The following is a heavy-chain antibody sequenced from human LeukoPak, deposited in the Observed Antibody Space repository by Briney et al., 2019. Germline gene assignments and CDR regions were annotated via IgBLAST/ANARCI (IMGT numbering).Heavy chain of an antibody. CDR1: GVSISSYY. Sequence: SSETLSLTCTASGVSISSYYWSWIRQPAGKGLEWIGRIYTSGSTNYSPSLKSRVTISVDTSKNQFSLRLTSVPAADTAVYYCARAYSIRPVRGYSYGDLGYWGQGTLVTVSS. D-gene: IGHD5-18*01. CDR3: ARAYSIRPVRGYSYGDLGY. CDR2: IYTSGST. J-gene: IGHJ4*02. V-gene: IGHV4-4*07.